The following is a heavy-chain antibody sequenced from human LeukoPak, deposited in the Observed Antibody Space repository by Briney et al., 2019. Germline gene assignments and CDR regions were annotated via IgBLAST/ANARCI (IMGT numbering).Heavy chain of an antibody. CDR3: VSFYETY. D-gene: IGHD2/OR15-2a*01. CDR2: INSDGSWT. CDR1: GFTFSGYA. J-gene: IGHJ4*02. V-gene: IGHV3-74*01. Sequence: PGGSLRLSCIASGFTFSGYAMSWVRQVPGKGLVWVSHINSDGSWTSYADSVKGRFTISKDNAKNTVYLQMNSLRAEDTAVYYCVSFYETYWGRGTLVTVSS.